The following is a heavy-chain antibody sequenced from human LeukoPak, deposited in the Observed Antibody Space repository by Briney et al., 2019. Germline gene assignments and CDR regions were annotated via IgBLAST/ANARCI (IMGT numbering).Heavy chain of an antibody. CDR3: ARGPKIRGREDV. J-gene: IGHJ6*02. V-gene: IGHV4-34*01. CDR2: INRSGST. Sequence: SETLSLTCAVYGGSFSGYYWSWIRQPPGKGLEWIGEINRSGSTNYNPSLKSRVTISVDTSKNQFSLKLSSVTAADTAVYYCARGPKIRGREDVWGQGTTVTVSS. CDR1: GGSFSGYY. D-gene: IGHD3-10*01.